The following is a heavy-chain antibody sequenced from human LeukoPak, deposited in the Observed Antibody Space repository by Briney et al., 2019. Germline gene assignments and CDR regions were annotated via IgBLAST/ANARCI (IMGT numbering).Heavy chain of an antibody. D-gene: IGHD3-16*01. CDR3: VKGELILDY. Sequence: PVKASSKASGGTFSRYAISWVRQAPVHGLGWMGEIIPIFGTANYAQKFMSRVTITTNESTNTAYMELSSLGSEDTAGYYCVKGELILDYWGQGTLVTVSS. J-gene: IGHJ4*02. CDR1: GGTFSRYA. V-gene: IGHV1-69*05. CDR2: IIPIFGTA.